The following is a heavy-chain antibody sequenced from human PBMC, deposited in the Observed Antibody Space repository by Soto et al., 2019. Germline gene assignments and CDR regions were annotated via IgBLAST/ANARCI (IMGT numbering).Heavy chain of an antibody. CDR3: ARDHCSGGSCYSHY. V-gene: IGHV1-69*04. D-gene: IGHD2-15*01. J-gene: IGHJ4*02. CDR1: GGTFSSYT. Sequence: ASVKVSCKASGGTFSSYTISWVRQAPGQGLEWMGRIIPILGIANYAQKFQGRVTITADKSTSTAYMELSSLRSEDTAVYYCARDHCSGGSCYSHYWGQGTLVTVSS. CDR2: IIPILGIA.